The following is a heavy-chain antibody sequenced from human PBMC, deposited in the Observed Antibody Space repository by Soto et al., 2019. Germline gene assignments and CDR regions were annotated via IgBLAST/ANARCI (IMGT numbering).Heavy chain of an antibody. CDR3: ASRVSFYCCGDHRDLHYFSARRSSDL. Sequence: PENLCHPCTVSAGSISTSSYYWGWLRHPPGKGLEWIGSIYYSGSTYYNPSLKSRVTISVDTSKNQFSLKLSSVTAADTAVYYCASRVSFYCCGDHRDLHYFSARRSSDL. V-gene: IGHV4-39*01. CDR2: IYYSGST. J-gene: IGHJ2*01. D-gene: IGHD2-21*01. CDR1: AGSISTSSYY.